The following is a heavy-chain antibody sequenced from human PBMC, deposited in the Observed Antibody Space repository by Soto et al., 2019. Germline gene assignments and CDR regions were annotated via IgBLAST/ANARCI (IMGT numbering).Heavy chain of an antibody. Sequence: SVKVSCKASGGTFSKYISWVRQAPGQGLEWMEGIIPIFGTANYAQKFQGRVTITADESTSTVYMELSSLRSDDTAVYYCARGGAPPYSSAWPTYYFDYWGQGTLVTVSS. CDR2: IIPIFGTA. J-gene: IGHJ4*02. CDR1: GGTFSKY. V-gene: IGHV1-69*13. D-gene: IGHD6-19*01. CDR3: ARGGAPPYSSAWPTYYFDY.